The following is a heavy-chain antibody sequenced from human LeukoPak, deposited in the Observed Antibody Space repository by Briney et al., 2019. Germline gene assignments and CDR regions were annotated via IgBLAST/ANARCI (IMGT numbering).Heavy chain of an antibody. CDR1: GYTFTSYD. D-gene: IGHD3-3*01. Sequence: ASVTVSCKASGYTFTSYDINWVRQATGQGLEWMGWMNPNSGNTGYAQKFQGRVTMTRNTSISTAYMELSSLRSEDTAVYYCARGSTIFGVVSGMDVWGQGTTVTVSS. CDR3: ARGSTIFGVVSGMDV. J-gene: IGHJ6*02. CDR2: MNPNSGNT. V-gene: IGHV1-8*01.